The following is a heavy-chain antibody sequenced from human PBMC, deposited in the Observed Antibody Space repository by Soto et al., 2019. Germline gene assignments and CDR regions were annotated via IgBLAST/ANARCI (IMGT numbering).Heavy chain of an antibody. J-gene: IGHJ5*02. CDR1: GGSISSYY. CDR3: SRSQLWWNWFDH. CDR2: IYYSGST. V-gene: IGHV4-59*01. Sequence: TLSLTCTVSGGSISSYYWSWIRQPPGKGLEWIGYIYYSGSTNYNPSLKSRVTISVDTSKNQFSLKLSSVTASDPALYYCSRSQLWWNWFDHCGQGT. D-gene: IGHD5-18*01.